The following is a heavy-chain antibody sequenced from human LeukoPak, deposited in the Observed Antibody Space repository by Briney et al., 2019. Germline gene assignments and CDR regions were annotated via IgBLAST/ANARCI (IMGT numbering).Heavy chain of an antibody. CDR1: GFTFSSYA. Sequence: GGSLRLSCAASGFTFSSYAMHWVRQAPGKGLEWVAVISYDGSNKYYADSVKGRFTISRDNSKNTLYLQMNSLRAEDTAVYYCARDGVPAAPADYYYYMDVWGKGTTVTVSS. J-gene: IGHJ6*03. CDR3: ARDGVPAAPADYYYYMDV. CDR2: ISYDGSNK. D-gene: IGHD2-2*01. V-gene: IGHV3-30*04.